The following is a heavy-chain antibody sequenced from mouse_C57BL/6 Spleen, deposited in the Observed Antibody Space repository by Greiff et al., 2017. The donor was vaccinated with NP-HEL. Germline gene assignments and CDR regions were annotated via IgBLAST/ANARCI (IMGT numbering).Heavy chain of an antibody. Sequence: VQLKESGPELVKPGASVKIPCKASGYTFTDYNMDWVKQSHGKSLEWIGDINPNNGGTIYNQKFKGKATLTVDKSSSTAYMELRSLTSEDTAVYYCARRGGSTPLNYWGQGTSVTVSS. V-gene: IGHV1-18*01. CDR2: INPNNGGT. J-gene: IGHJ4*01. D-gene: IGHD1-1*01. CDR3: ARRGGSTPLNY. CDR1: GYTFTDYN.